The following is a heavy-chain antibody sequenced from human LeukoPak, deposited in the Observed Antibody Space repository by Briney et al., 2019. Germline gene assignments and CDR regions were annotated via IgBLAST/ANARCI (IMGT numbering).Heavy chain of an antibody. CDR1: GGSFSGYH. Sequence: PSETLSLTCTVSGGSFSGYHWSWIRQPPGKGLEWVGCIYYGGSNQYNPSLKSRVSISLDTSKNQFSLKLSSVTAADTAVYYCAIIPPGYSYGFDYWGQGTLVTVSS. CDR2: IYYGGSN. CDR3: AIIPPGYSYGFDY. V-gene: IGHV4-59*08. D-gene: IGHD5-18*01. J-gene: IGHJ4*02.